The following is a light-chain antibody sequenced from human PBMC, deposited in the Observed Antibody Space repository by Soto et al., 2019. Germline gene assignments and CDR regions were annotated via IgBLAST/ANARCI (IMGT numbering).Light chain of an antibody. CDR3: QQYHNWPPLT. Sequence: EIVMTQSPATPSVSPGERATLSCRAKQSVSTNLAWYQQKPGQAPRLLIYGASTSATGVPARCSGGGSGTEFILTISRLQSEDFAVYYCQQYHNWPPLTFGGGTTVDIK. CDR1: QSVSTN. V-gene: IGKV3-15*01. J-gene: IGKJ4*01. CDR2: GAS.